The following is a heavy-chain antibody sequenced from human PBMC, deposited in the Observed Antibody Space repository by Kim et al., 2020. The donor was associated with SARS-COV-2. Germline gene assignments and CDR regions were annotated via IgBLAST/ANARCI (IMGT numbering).Heavy chain of an antibody. D-gene: IGHD3-10*01. Sequence: SETLSLTCAVYVGSFTDYYWSWIRQSPGKGLEWIGEVNHSGSTNYNPSLKSRVTMSVDTSKNQFSLTLRSVSAADTAVYYCARRVRISDNYYFYMDTWD. J-gene: IGHJ6*03. V-gene: IGHV4-34*01. CDR2: VNHSGST. CDR3: ARRVRISDNYYFYMDT. CDR1: VGSFTDYY.